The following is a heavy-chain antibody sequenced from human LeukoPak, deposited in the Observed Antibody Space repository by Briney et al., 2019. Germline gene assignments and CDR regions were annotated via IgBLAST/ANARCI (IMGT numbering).Heavy chain of an antibody. V-gene: IGHV3-21*01. J-gene: IGHJ4*02. CDR2: ISSSSSYI. D-gene: IGHD3-22*01. CDR3: ARDYYDSSGYFKYYFDY. Sequence: GGSLRLSCAASGVIVSSNYMSWVRQAPGKGLEWVSSISSSSSYIYYADSVKGRFTISRDNAKNSLYLQMNSLRAEDTAVYYCARDYYDSSGYFKYYFDYWGQGTLVTVSS. CDR1: GVIVSSNY.